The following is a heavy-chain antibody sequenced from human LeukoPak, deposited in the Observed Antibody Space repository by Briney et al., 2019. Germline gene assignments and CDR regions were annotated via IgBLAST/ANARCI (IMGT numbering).Heavy chain of an antibody. CDR2: INHSGST. V-gene: IGHV4-34*01. Sequence: SETLSLTCAVYGGSFSGYYWSWIRQPPGKGLEWIGEINHSGSTNYNPSLKSRVTISVDTSKNQFSLKLSSVTAADTAVYYCARGRVMVYAIRGNHAFDIWGQGTMVTVSS. CDR1: GGSFSGYY. J-gene: IGHJ3*02. CDR3: ARGRVMVYAIRGNHAFDI. D-gene: IGHD2-8*01.